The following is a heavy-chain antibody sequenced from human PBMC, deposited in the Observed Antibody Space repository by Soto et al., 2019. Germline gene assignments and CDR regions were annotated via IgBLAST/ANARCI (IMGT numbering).Heavy chain of an antibody. V-gene: IGHV1-46*01. CDR2: INPSGGST. D-gene: IGHD1-20*01. CDR3: ASSISVNWFDP. Sequence: ASVKVSCKASGYTFTSYYIHWVRQAPGQGLEWMGIINPSGGSTSYAQKFQGRVTMTRDTSTSTVYMELSSLRSEDTAVYYCASSISVNWFDPWGQGTLVTVSS. CDR1: GYTFTSYY. J-gene: IGHJ5*02.